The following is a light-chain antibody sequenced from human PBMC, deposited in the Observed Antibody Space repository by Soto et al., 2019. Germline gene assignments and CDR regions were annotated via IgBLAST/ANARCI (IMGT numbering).Light chain of an antibody. Sequence: IRVTQSPSSLSASVGDSVTITCRTSQGIRSALGWYQQKPGKVPKLLIYAASTLRSGVPSRFSGSGSVTYFTLTISSLQPEDFATDYCQQSYSTPITFGQGTRLEIK. CDR2: AAS. J-gene: IGKJ5*01. CDR3: QQSYSTPIT. V-gene: IGKV1-39*01. CDR1: QGIRSA.